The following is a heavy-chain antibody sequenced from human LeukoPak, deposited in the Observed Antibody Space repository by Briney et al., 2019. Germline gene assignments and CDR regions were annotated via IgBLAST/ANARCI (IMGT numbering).Heavy chain of an antibody. Sequence: GASVKVSCKASGYTFTGYYMHWVRQAPGQGLEWMGWINPNSGGTNYAQKFQGRVTMTRDTSISTAYMELSRLRSDDTVVYYCARDLSDYGDYVGRIDYWGQGTLVTVSS. CDR1: GYTFTGYY. CDR2: INPNSGGT. J-gene: IGHJ4*02. D-gene: IGHD4-17*01. V-gene: IGHV1-2*02. CDR3: ARDLSDYGDYVGRIDY.